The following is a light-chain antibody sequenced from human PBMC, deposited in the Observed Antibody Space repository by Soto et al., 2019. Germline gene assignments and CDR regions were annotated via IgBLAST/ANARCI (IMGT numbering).Light chain of an antibody. CDR3: SSYTSSSTPDV. J-gene: IGLJ1*01. CDR1: SSDVGVYNY. CDR2: DVS. V-gene: IGLV2-14*03. Sequence: QSALTQPASVSGSPGQSITISCTGTSSDVGVYNYVSWYQHHPGKAPKLMIYDVSNRPSGVSNRFSGSKSGNTASLTISGLQAEDEADYYCSSYTSSSTPDVFGTGTKLTVL.